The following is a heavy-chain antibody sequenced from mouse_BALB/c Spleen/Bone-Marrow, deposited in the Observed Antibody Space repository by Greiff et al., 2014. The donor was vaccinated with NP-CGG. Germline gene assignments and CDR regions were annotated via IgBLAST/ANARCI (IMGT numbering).Heavy chain of an antibody. D-gene: IGHD1-1*01. CDR3: AIYYYGSSGFAY. CDR1: GFNIKDTY. V-gene: IGHV14-3*02. Sequence: EVQGVESGVELVKPGASVKLPCTASGFNIKDTYMHWVKQRPEQGLEWIGRIDPANGNTKYDPKFQGKATITADTSSNTAYLQLSSLTSEDTAVHYCAIYYYGSSGFAYWGQGTLVTVSA. J-gene: IGHJ3*01. CDR2: IDPANGNT.